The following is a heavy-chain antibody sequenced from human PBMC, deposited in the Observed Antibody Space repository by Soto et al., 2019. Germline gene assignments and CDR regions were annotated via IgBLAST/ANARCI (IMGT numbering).Heavy chain of an antibody. CDR2: LNSISNSV. V-gene: IGHV3-21*01. CDR1: GFTFSTYT. J-gene: IGHJ4*02. CDR3: TRTPDY. Sequence: PGGSLRLSCVGSGFTFSTYTMTWVRQAPGKGLEWASSLNSISNSVYYAESVRGRFTISRDNSKNSLYLQMHSLRPDDTGVYYCTRTPDYWGQGTLVTVSS.